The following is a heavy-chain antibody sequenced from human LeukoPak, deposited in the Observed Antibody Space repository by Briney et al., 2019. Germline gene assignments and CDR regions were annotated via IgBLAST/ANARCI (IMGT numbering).Heavy chain of an antibody. CDR3: AKAGHVLRGVYGMDV. J-gene: IGHJ6*02. Sequence: PGGSLRLSCAASAFTFSTYGMHWVRQAPGKGLEWVAFIRYDGSNKYYGDSVKGRFTISRDNSKNTLYLRMNSLRAEDTAVYYCAKAGHVLRGVYGMDVWGQGTTVTVSS. CDR2: IRYDGSNK. V-gene: IGHV3-30*02. CDR1: AFTFSTYG. D-gene: IGHD3-10*01.